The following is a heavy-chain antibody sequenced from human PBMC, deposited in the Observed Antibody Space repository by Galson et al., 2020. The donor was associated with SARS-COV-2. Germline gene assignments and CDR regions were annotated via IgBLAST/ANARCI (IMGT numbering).Heavy chain of an antibody. J-gene: IGHJ4*02. CDR1: GGSISSGDYY. V-gene: IGHV4-30-4*01. CDR3: AREVVEYFDWLLSGTLDY. Sequence: SETLSLTCTVSGGSISSGDYYWSWIRQPPGKGLEWIGYIYYSGSTYYNPSLKSRVTISVDTSKNQFSLKLSSVTAADTAMYYCAREVVEYFDWLLSGTLDYWGQGTLVTVSS. CDR2: IYYSGST. D-gene: IGHD3-9*01.